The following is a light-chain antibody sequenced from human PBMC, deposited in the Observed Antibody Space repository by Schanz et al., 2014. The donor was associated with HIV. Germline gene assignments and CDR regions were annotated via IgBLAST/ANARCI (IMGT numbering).Light chain of an antibody. Sequence: QSVLTQPPSVSGAPGQRVTISCTGSSSNIGAGYDVHWYQQLPGTAPKLLIYGNNNRPSGVPDRFSGSKSGTSASLGISGLQSDDEADYYCAAWDDSLNGPVFGGGTKLTVL. CDR1: SSNIGAGYD. CDR3: AAWDDSLNGPV. J-gene: IGLJ2*01. V-gene: IGLV1-40*01. CDR2: GNN.